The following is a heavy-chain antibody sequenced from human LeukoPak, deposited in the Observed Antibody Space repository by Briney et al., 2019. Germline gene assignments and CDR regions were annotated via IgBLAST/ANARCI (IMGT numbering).Heavy chain of an antibody. V-gene: IGHV4-30-2*01. J-gene: IGHJ4*02. D-gene: IGHD2-2*01. CDR1: GGSISSGGYS. CDR3: ACGTSYWFDY. Sequence: PSETLSPTCAVSGGSISSGGYSWSWIRQPPGKGLEWIGYIYHSGSTYYNPSLKSRVTISVDRSKNQFSLKLSSVTAADTAVYYCACGTSYWFDYWGQGTLVTVSS. CDR2: IYHSGST.